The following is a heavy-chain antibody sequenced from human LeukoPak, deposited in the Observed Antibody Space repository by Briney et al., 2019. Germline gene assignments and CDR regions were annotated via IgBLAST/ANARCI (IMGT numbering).Heavy chain of an antibody. D-gene: IGHD5/OR15-5a*01. V-gene: IGHV3-33*01. CDR1: GFIFSNCG. CDR2: IWHDGSNK. J-gene: IGHJ6*02. CDR3: VVSYSVYVLYYYGMDV. Sequence: PGGSLRLSCAASGFIFSNCGMHWVRQAPGKGLEWVAVIWHDGSNKYYADPVKGRFTISRDNSKNTLYLQMNSLGVEDTAAYYCVVSYSVYVLYYYGMDVWGQGTTVTVSS.